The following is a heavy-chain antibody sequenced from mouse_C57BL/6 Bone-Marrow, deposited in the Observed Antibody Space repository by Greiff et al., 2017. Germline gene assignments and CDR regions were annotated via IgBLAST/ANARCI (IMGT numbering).Heavy chain of an antibody. V-gene: IGHV14-4*01. CDR3: TTDYGSSPDY. Sequence: VQLQESGAELVRPGASVKLSCTASGFNIKDDYMHWVKQRPEQGLEWIGWIDPENGDTEYASKFQGKATITADTSSNPAYLQLSSLTSEDTAVYYCTTDYGSSPDYWGQGTTLTVSS. CDR2: IDPENGDT. D-gene: IGHD1-1*01. J-gene: IGHJ2*01. CDR1: GFNIKDDY.